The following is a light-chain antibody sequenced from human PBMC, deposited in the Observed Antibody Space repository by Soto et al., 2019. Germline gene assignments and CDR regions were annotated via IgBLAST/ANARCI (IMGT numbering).Light chain of an antibody. Sequence: EIVLTQSPATLSLSPGERATLSCRASQSVSSYLAWYQQKPGQAPRLLIYDASNRATGIPARFSGGGSGTDFTITISSLEPEDFAVYYCQQRSNWPPITFGQGTRLEIK. V-gene: IGKV3-11*01. CDR2: DAS. CDR3: QQRSNWPPIT. J-gene: IGKJ5*01. CDR1: QSVSSY.